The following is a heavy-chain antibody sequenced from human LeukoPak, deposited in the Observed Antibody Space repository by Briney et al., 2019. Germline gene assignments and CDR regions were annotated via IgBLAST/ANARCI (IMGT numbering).Heavy chain of an antibody. J-gene: IGHJ3*02. V-gene: IGHV3-30*02. Sequence: PWGSLRLSCAASGFTFSSYGMHWVRQAPGKGLEWVAFIRYDGSNKYYADSVKGRFTISRDNSKNTLYLQMNSLRAEDTAVYYCAKLIQLERSVDAFDIWGQGTMVTVSS. CDR1: GFTFSSYG. D-gene: IGHD1-1*01. CDR3: AKLIQLERSVDAFDI. CDR2: IRYDGSNK.